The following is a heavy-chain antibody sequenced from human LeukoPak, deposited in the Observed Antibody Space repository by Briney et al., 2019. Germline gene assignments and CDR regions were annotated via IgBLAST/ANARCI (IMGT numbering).Heavy chain of an antibody. D-gene: IGHD3-22*01. Sequence: GGSLRLSCAASGFSFSTYAMHWVRPAPGRGLEWVAVISDEGSDKYYADSVKGRFTISRDNSKNTLYLQMSRLRAEDTAVYYCARDSGSGYYDSSGSFFDYWGQGTLVTVSS. CDR2: ISDEGSDK. CDR1: GFSFSTYA. J-gene: IGHJ4*02. CDR3: ARDSGSGYYDSSGSFFDY. V-gene: IGHV3-30*07.